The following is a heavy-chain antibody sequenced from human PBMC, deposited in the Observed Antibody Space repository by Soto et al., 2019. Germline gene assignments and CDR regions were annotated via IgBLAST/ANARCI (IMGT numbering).Heavy chain of an antibody. Sequence: SETLSLTCTVSGGFIISSSYYWGWIRQPPGKGLEWIGSIYYSGSTYYNPSLKSRVTISVDTSKNQFSLKLSSVTAADTAVYYCARLNTGYSGCVDYWGQGTLVTVSS. CDR3: ARLNTGYSGCVDY. CDR1: GGFIISSSYY. J-gene: IGHJ4*02. V-gene: IGHV4-39*01. D-gene: IGHD5-12*01. CDR2: IYYSGST.